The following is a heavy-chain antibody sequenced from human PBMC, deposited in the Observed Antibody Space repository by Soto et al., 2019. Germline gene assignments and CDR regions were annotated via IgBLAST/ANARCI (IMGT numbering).Heavy chain of an antibody. CDR1: GGSISSGGYY. D-gene: IGHD3-10*01. CDR3: AIDRVRGVIHYYYYYGMDV. V-gene: IGHV4-31*03. Sequence: SETLSLTCTVSGGSISSGGYYWSWIRQHPGKGLEWIGYIYYSGSTYYNPSLKSRVTISVDTSKNQFSLKLSSVTAADTAVYYCAIDRVRGVIHYYYYYGMDVWGQGTTVTVSS. CDR2: IYYSGST. J-gene: IGHJ6*02.